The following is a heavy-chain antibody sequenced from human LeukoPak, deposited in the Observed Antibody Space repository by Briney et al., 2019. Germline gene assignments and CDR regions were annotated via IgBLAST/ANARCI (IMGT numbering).Heavy chain of an antibody. CDR1: GFTFSGSA. Sequence: GGSLRLSCAASGFTFSGSAMHWVRQASGKGLEWVGRIRSKANSYATAYAASVKGRFTISRDDSKNTAYLQMNSLKTEDTAVYYCTRHRANCYGSGSSAFDIWGQGTMVTVSS. CDR2: IRSKANSYAT. V-gene: IGHV3-73*01. CDR3: TRHRANCYGSGSSAFDI. D-gene: IGHD3-10*01. J-gene: IGHJ3*02.